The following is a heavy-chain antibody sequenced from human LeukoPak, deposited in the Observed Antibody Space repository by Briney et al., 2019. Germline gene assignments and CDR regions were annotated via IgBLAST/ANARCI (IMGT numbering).Heavy chain of an antibody. J-gene: IGHJ4*02. D-gene: IGHD3-10*01. CDR1: GFTFSRYA. CDR3: VKDSSSGSYFDY. CDR2: ISSNGGST. Sequence: GGSLRLSCSASGFTFSRYAMHWVRQAPGKGLEYVSAISSNGGSTYYAGSVKGRFTISRDNSRNTLHLQMSSLRVEDTAVYYCVKDSSSGSYFDYWGQGTLVTVSS. V-gene: IGHV3-64D*06.